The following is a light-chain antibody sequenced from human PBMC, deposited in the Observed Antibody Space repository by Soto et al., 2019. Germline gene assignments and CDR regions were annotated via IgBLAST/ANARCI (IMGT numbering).Light chain of an antibody. CDR3: HQYNHWYT. V-gene: IGKV3-15*01. CDR1: QSVSSN. CDR2: GAS. J-gene: IGKJ2*01. Sequence: EIVMTQSPATLSVSPGERATLSCRASQSVSSNLAWYQQKPGQAPRLLIYGASTRATGIPARFSGSGSGTEFTLTISSLQSEDFAVYYCHQYNHWYTFGQGTKVEIK.